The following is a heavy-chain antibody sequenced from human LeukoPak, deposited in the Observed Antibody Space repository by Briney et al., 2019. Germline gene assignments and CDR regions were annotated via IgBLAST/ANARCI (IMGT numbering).Heavy chain of an antibody. CDR1: GGSISSYY. CDR2: IYYSGST. CDR3: ARGGFDYYYYYMDV. Sequence: PSETPSLTCTVSGGSISSYYWSWIRQPPGKGLEWIGYIYYSGSTNYNPSLKSRVTISVDTSKNQFALKLSSVTAADTAVYYCARGGFDYYYYYMDVWGKGTTVTISS. V-gene: IGHV4-59*01. J-gene: IGHJ6*03.